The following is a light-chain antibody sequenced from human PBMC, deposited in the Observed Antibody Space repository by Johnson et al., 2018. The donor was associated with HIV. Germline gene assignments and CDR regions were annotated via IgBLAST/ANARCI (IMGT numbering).Light chain of an antibody. J-gene: IGLJ1*01. CDR2: EDY. Sequence: QSVLTQPPSVSAAPGQKVTISCSGHSSNIENYFVSWYQQLPGAAPRLLIYEDYKRPSGIPDRFSGSKSGASATLGITGLQTGDEADYYCGTWDSSLTSYVFGTGTKVTVL. CDR3: GTWDSSLTSYV. CDR1: SSNIENYF. V-gene: IGLV1-51*02.